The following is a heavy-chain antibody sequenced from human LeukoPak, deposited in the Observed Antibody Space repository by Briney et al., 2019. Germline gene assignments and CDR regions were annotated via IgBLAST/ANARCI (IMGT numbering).Heavy chain of an antibody. D-gene: IGHD5-18*01. V-gene: IGHV4-59*01. Sequence: SETLSLTCTVSGDSISSYYWSWIGQPPGKGLEWIGYMYYSGSTNYNPSLKSRVTISVDTSKNQFSLKLSSVTAADTAVYYCARVGSYGYYYYYMDVWGKGTTVTVSS. CDR3: ARVGSYGYYYYYMDV. CDR2: MYYSGST. J-gene: IGHJ6*03. CDR1: GDSISSYY.